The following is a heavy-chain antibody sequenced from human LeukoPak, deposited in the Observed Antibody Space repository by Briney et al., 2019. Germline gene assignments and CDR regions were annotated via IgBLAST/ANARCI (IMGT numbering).Heavy chain of an antibody. CDR2: ISSSSSTI. CDR1: GFTFSSYS. J-gene: IGHJ5*02. Sequence: GRSLRLSCAASGFTFSSYSMNWVRQAPGKGLEWVSYISSSSSTIYYADSVKGRFTISRDNAKNSLYLQMNSLRDEDTAVYYCARGPQWLRLPYNWFDPWGQGTLVTVSS. D-gene: IGHD5-12*01. CDR3: ARGPQWLRLPYNWFDP. V-gene: IGHV3-48*02.